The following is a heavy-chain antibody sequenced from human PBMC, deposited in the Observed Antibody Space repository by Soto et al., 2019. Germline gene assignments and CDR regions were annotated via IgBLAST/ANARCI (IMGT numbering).Heavy chain of an antibody. D-gene: IGHD4-17*01. J-gene: IGHJ6*02. CDR2: LKSKADGETA. Sequence: EVQLVESGGALVEPGGSLRLSCAASGFIFSYAWMNWVRQAPGKGLEWVGRLKSKADGETADYAAVVKGRFTISRDDSENMLYLQMNSLKTEDTAVYYCATVGTVTPWYYYGLDVWGQGTTVTVSS. CDR1: GFIFSYAW. CDR3: ATVGTVTPWYYYGLDV. V-gene: IGHV3-15*07.